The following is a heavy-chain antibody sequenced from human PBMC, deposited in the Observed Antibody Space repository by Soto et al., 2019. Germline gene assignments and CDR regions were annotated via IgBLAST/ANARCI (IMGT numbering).Heavy chain of an antibody. J-gene: IGHJ6*02. CDR2: INPSGGST. Sequence: ASVKVSCKASGYTFTSYYMHWVRQAPGQGLEWMGIINPSGGSTSYAQKFQGRVTMTRDTSTSTVYMELSGLRSEDTAVYYCARDRGYYGSGSSAGHYYYYYGMDVWGQGTTVTVSS. D-gene: IGHD3-10*01. CDR1: GYTFTSYY. V-gene: IGHV1-46*01. CDR3: ARDRGYYGSGSSAGHYYYYYGMDV.